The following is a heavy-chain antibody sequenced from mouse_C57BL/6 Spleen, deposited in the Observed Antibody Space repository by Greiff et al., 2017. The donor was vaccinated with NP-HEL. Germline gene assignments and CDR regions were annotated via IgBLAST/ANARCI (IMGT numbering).Heavy chain of an antibody. J-gene: IGHJ4*01. V-gene: IGHV1-4*01. CDR2: INPSSGYT. D-gene: IGHD2-14*01. Sequence: VQLQQSGAELARPGASVKMSCKASGYTFTSYTMHWVKQRPGQGLEWIGYINPSSGYTKYNQKFKDKATLTADKSSSTAYMQLSSLTSEDSAVYYCARDRGIGYAMDYWGQGTSVTVSS. CDR1: GYTFTSYT. CDR3: ARDRGIGYAMDY.